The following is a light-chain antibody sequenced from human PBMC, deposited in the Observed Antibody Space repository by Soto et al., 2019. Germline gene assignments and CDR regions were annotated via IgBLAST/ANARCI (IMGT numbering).Light chain of an antibody. CDR1: SSDVGGYNY. J-gene: IGLJ1*01. V-gene: IGLV2-14*01. CDR3: NSYTGSSTHV. Sequence: QSVLTQPASVSGSPGQSITISCTGTSSDVGGYNYVSWYQQHPGKAPKLMIYDVSNRPSGVSNRFSGSKSGNTASLTISGLQAEDEADSYCNSYTGSSTHVFGTGTKVTVL. CDR2: DVS.